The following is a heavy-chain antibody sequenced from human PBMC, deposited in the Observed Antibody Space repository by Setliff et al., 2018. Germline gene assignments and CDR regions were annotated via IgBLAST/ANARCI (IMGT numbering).Heavy chain of an antibody. V-gene: IGHV3-23*01. J-gene: IGHJ5*02. CDR3: AKGRLGGHHGWFDP. CDR1: GFTFTSYA. CDR2: VSGAGDFT. Sequence: GGSLRLSCAASGFTFTSYAMTWVRQAPGKGLEWVSTVSGAGDFTYYADSVKGRFTISRDNSKNTLFLQMNSLRAEDTAVYYCAKGRLGGHHGWFDPWGQGTLVTSPQ. D-gene: IGHD3-16*01.